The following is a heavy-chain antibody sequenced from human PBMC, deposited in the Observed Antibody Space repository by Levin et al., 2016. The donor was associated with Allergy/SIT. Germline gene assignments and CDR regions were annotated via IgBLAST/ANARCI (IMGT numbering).Heavy chain of an antibody. D-gene: IGHD6-13*01. J-gene: IGHJ4*02. V-gene: IGHV1-69*01. Sequence: WVRQAPGQGLEWMGGIIPIFGTANYAQKFQGRVTITADESTSTAYMELSSLRSEDTAVYYCARGGIAAAGTGPFDYWGQGTLVTVSS. CDR3: ARGGIAAAGTGPFDY. CDR2: IIPIFGTA.